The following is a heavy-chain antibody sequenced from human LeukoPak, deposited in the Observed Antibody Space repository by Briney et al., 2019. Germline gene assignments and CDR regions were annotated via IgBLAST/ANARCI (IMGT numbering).Heavy chain of an antibody. Sequence: GASVKVSCKASGYTFTGYYMHWVRQAPGQGLEWMGRINPNSGGTNYAQKFQGRVTMTRDTSISTAYMELSRLRSDDTAVYYCARDGRDGYCGSGSYQPSANDAFDIWGQGTMVTVSS. CDR1: GYTFTGYY. J-gene: IGHJ3*02. CDR2: INPNSGGT. V-gene: IGHV1-2*06. D-gene: IGHD3-10*01. CDR3: ARDGRDGYCGSGSYQPSANDAFDI.